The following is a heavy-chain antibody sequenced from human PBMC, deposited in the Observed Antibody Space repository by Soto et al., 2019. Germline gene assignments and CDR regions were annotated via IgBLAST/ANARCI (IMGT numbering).Heavy chain of an antibody. V-gene: IGHV3-48*01. CDR3: AKGRSYYYYYGVDV. CDR1: GFTFSSYS. J-gene: IGHJ6*02. Sequence: PGGSLRLSCAASGFTFSSYSMNWVRQAPGKGLVWVSYISSSSSTIYYADSVKGRFTISRDNSKSTLYLQMNSLRAEDTALYYCAKGRSYYYYYGVDVWGQGTTVTVSS. CDR2: ISSSSSTI.